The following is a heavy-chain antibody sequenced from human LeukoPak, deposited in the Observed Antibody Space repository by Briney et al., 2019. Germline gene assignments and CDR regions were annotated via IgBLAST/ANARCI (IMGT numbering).Heavy chain of an antibody. V-gene: IGHV1-24*01. CDR1: GYTLTELS. CDR3: ATDTYSGSYRWFDP. Sequence: ASVKVSCKVSGYTLTELSMHWVRQAPGKGLEWMGGFDPEDGETIYAQKFQGRVTMTEGTSTDTAYMELSSLRSEDTGVYYCATDTYSGSYRWFDPWGQGTLVTVSS. CDR2: FDPEDGET. J-gene: IGHJ5*02. D-gene: IGHD1-26*01.